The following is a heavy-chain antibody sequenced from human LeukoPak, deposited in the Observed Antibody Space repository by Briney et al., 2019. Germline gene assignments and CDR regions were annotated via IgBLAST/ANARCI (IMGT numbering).Heavy chain of an antibody. CDR3: AKDRGSQRYYFDY. CDR1: GLTFRYYA. CDR2: ICANDGNT. J-gene: IGHJ4*02. D-gene: IGHD3-10*01. V-gene: IGHV3-23*01. Sequence: GGSLRLSCAASGLTFRYYAMSWVRQAPGKGLEWVSVICANDGNTYYADAVKGRFTISRDNSKDTLYLQMDSLRAEDTAVYYCAKDRGSQRYYFDYLGQGTLVTVSS.